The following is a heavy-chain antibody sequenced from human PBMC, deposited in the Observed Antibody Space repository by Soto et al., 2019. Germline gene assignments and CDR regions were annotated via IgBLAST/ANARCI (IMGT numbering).Heavy chain of an antibody. V-gene: IGHV3-72*01. D-gene: IGHD5-12*01. CDR1: GFTFSDHY. Sequence: EVQLAESGGGLVQPGGSLRLSCAASGFTFSDHYMDWVRQAPGKGLEWVGRSRDKVHSHTTEYAASVKGRFTISRGDSENSLYLQMNGLKTEDTAVYYCARGVVSTGYFDYWGQGTLVTVSS. CDR2: SRDKVHSHTT. CDR3: ARGVVSTGYFDY. J-gene: IGHJ4*02.